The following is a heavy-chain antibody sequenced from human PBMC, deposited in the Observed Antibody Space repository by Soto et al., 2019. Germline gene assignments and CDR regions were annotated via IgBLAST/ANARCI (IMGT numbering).Heavy chain of an antibody. CDR1: GGSISSGGHY. D-gene: IGHD5-12*01. CDR3: ASIVEMATIAWYFDL. V-gene: IGHV4-31*03. Sequence: QVQLQESGPGLVKPSQTLSLTCTVSGGSISSGGHYWSWIRQHPGKDLEWIGFISYSGSTFYNPYLQSRVTISLDSSKNQFSLWLSSVTAADTAVYYCASIVEMATIAWYFDLWGRGTLVTVSS. CDR2: ISYSGST. J-gene: IGHJ2*01.